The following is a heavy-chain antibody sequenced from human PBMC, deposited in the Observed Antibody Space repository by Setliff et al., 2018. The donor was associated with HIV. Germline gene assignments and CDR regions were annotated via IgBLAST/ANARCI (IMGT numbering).Heavy chain of an antibody. D-gene: IGHD1-26*01. CDR3: ARGWEGGVDY. J-gene: IGHJ4*02. CDR1: GYTFTRYF. Sequence: ASVKVSCKASGYTFTRYFMHCVRQAPGQGLEWLGMINPSGGSTWYAQKFQGRVTMTGDTSTNTLYMELSSLRSEDTAVYYCARGWEGGVDYWGQGTLVTSPQ. V-gene: IGHV1-46*01. CDR2: INPSGGST.